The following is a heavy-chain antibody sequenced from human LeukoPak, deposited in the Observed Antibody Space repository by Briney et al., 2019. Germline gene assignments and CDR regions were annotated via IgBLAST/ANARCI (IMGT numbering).Heavy chain of an antibody. CDR2: INPNSGDT. V-gene: IGHV1-2*02. Sequence: GASVKVSCKTSGYTFTGYYMHWVRQAPGQGLEWLGWINPNSGDTNYAQKFQGRVTMTRDTSIRTAYLELSGVRSDDTAVYYCARDHNWGPDYWGQGTLITVSS. J-gene: IGHJ4*02. CDR3: ARDHNWGPDY. D-gene: IGHD7-27*01. CDR1: GYTFTGYY.